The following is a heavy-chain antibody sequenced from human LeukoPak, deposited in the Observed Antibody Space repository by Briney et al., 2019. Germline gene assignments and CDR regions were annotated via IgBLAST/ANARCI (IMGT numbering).Heavy chain of an antibody. J-gene: IGHJ3*02. CDR2: IYYSGST. CDR1: GGSISSSSYY. D-gene: IGHD3-22*01. Sequence: SETLSLTCTVSGGSISSSSYYWGWIRQPPGKGLEWIGSIYYSGSTNYNPSLKSRVTISVDTSKNQFSLKLSSVTAADTAVYYCARDYYDRNDAFDIWGQGTMVTVSS. CDR3: ARDYYDRNDAFDI. V-gene: IGHV4-39*07.